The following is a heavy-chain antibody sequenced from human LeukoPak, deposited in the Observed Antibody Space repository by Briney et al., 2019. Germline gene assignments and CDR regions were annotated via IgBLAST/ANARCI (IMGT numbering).Heavy chain of an antibody. CDR1: GFTFNSYA. CDR2: ISGSGGST. V-gene: IGHV3-23*01. J-gene: IGHJ4*02. D-gene: IGHD5-12*01. CDR3: AKDLFDIVATALGY. Sequence: PGASLRLSCAASGFTFNSYAMSWVRQAPGKGLEWVSAISGSGGSTYYADSVKGRFTISRDNSKNTLYLQMNSLRAEDTAVYYCAKDLFDIVATALGYWSQGTLVTVSS.